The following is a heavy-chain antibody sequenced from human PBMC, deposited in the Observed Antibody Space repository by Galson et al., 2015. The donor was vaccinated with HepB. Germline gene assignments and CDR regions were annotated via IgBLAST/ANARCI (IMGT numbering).Heavy chain of an antibody. CDR3: ARTFDTAMVRYYYYGMDV. Sequence: SLRLSCAASGFTFSSYGMHWVRQAPGKGLEWVAVIWYDGSNKYYADSVKGRFTISRDNSKNTLYLQMNSLRAEDTAVYYCARTFDTAMVRYYYYGMDVWGQGTTVTVSS. CDR1: GFTFSSYG. D-gene: IGHD5-18*01. CDR2: IWYDGSNK. V-gene: IGHV3-33*01. J-gene: IGHJ6*02.